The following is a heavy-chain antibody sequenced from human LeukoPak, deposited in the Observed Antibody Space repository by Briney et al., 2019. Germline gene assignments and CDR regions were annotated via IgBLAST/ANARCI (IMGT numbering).Heavy chain of an antibody. J-gene: IGHJ4*02. Sequence: SETLSLTCAVYGGSFSGYYWSWIRQPPGKGLEWIGEINHSGSTNYNPSLKSRVTISVDTSKNQFSLKLSSVTAADTAVYYCARGYSGSYPGDYWGQGTLVTVSS. CDR2: INHSGST. D-gene: IGHD1-26*01. CDR1: GGSFSGYY. V-gene: IGHV4-34*01. CDR3: ARGYSGSYPGDY.